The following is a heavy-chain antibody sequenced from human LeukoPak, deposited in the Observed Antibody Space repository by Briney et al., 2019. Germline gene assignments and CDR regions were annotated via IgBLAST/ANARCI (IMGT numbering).Heavy chain of an antibody. CDR1: GGSISSSSYY. Sequence: PSQTLSHTCTVAGGSISSSSYYWGWIRQPPGKGLEWIGGIYYSGSTYYNPSLKSRVTISVDTSKNQFSLKLSSVTAADTAVYYCARDDMDVWGKGTTVTVSS. J-gene: IGHJ6*03. V-gene: IGHV4-39*07. CDR2: IYYSGST. CDR3: ARDDMDV.